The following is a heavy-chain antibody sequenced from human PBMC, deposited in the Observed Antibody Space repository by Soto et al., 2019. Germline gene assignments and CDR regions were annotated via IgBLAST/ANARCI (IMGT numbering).Heavy chain of an antibody. CDR1: GYTFTGYY. CDR2: INPNSGGT. J-gene: IGHJ4*02. V-gene: IGHV1-2*04. Sequence: GASVKVSCKASGYTFTGYYMHWVRQAPGQGLEWMGWINPNSGGTNYAQKFQGWVTMTRDTSISTAYMELSRLRSDDTAVYYCARFNTAVAGYFDYWGQGTLVTVSS. D-gene: IGHD6-19*01. CDR3: ARFNTAVAGYFDY.